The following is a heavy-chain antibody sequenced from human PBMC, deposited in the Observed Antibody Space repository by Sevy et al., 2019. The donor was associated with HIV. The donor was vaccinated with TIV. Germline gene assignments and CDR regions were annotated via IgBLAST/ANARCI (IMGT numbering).Heavy chain of an antibody. CDR2: ISYDGSNK. D-gene: IGHD4-17*01. V-gene: IGHV3-30*03. Sequence: GGSLRLSCEASGFSFSTYGMHWVRQAPGKGLEWVAVISYDGSNKYYADSVKGRFTISRDNSKSTLYLQMNSLRAEDTAVYYCARDQHDYGGNLRTGWFDPWGQGTLVTVSS. CDR3: ARDQHDYGGNLRTGWFDP. J-gene: IGHJ5*02. CDR1: GFSFSTYG.